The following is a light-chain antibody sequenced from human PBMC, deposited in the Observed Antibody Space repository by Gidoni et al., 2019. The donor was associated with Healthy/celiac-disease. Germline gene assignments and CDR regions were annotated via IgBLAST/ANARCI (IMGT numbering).Light chain of an antibody. CDR2: GAS. V-gene: IGKV3-15*01. CDR1: QSVSSN. J-gene: IGKJ4*01. Sequence: DIVMTQSPATRSVSPGERATLSCRASQSVSSNLAWYQQKPGQAPRLLIYGASTRATGIPARFSGSGSGTEFTLTISSLQSEDFAVYYCQQYNSWPLFGGGTKVEIK. CDR3: QQYNSWPL.